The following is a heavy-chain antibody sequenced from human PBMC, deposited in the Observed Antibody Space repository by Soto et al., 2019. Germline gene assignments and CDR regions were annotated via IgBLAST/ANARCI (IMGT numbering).Heavy chain of an antibody. D-gene: IGHD6-25*01. V-gene: IGHV4-31*03. CDR2: IYYSGST. CDR3: ATHRRYSSGWYYYGMDV. J-gene: IGHJ6*02. Sequence: PSETLSLTCTVSGGSISSGGYYWSWIRQHPGKGLEWIGYIYYSGSTYYNPSLKSRVTISVDTSKNQFSLKLSSVTAADTAVYYCATHRRYSSGWYYYGMDVWGQGTTVTVSS. CDR1: GGSISSGGYY.